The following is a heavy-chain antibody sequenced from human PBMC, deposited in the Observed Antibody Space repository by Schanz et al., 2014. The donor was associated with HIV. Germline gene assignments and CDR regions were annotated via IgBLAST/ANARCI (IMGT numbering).Heavy chain of an antibody. CDR2: IWYDGNYK. CDR3: ARELIYGSGMHGMDV. Sequence: ESGGGVVQPGRSLRLSCTASGFTFSTYGMHWVRQAPGKGLEWVAVIWYDGNYKSYADSMKGRVTISRDNSKNTLYLQMNSLRAEDTAVYYCARELIYGSGMHGMDVWGQGTTVTVSS. D-gene: IGHD3-10*01. V-gene: IGHV3-33*01. J-gene: IGHJ6*02. CDR1: GFTFSTYG.